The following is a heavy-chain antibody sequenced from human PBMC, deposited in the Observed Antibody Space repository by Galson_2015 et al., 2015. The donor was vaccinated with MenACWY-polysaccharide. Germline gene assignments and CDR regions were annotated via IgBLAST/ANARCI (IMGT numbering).Heavy chain of an antibody. CDR2: ISSSSSTI. Sequence: SLRLSRAASGFTFSSYSMNWVRQAPGKGLEWVSYISSSSSTIYYADSVKGRFTISRDNSKNTLYLQMSSLRAEDTAVYYCAKDLFGFLEWLLDYYYYYGMDVWGQGTTVAVSS. CDR1: GFTFSSYS. V-gene: IGHV3-48*01. CDR3: AKDLFGFLEWLLDYYYYYGMDV. J-gene: IGHJ6*02. D-gene: IGHD3-3*01.